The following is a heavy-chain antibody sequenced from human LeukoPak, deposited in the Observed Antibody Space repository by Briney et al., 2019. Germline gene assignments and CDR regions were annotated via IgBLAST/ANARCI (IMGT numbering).Heavy chain of an antibody. J-gene: IGHJ4*02. CDR2: INPSGGST. CDR1: GYTFIRYY. Sequence: ASVKVSCKASGYTFIRYYMHWVRQAPGQGLEWMGIINPSGGSTSYAQKFQGRVTMTRDTSTSTVYMELSRLRSEDAAVYYCARGGYGDRIDYWGQGTLVSVSS. V-gene: IGHV1-46*01. D-gene: IGHD4-17*01. CDR3: ARGGYGDRIDY.